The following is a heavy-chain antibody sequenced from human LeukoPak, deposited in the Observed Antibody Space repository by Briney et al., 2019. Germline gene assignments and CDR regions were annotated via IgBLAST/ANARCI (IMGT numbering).Heavy chain of an antibody. CDR2: IYTSGST. CDR1: GGSISSYY. CDR3: AGTSGYSYGYRLYYYGMDV. Sequence: SETLSLTCTVSGGSISSYYWSWIRQPAGKGLEWIGRIYTSGSTNYNPSLKSRVTMSVDTSKNPFSLKLSSVTAADTAVYYCAGTSGYSYGYRLYYYGMDVWGQGTTVTVSS. V-gene: IGHV4-4*07. D-gene: IGHD5-18*01. J-gene: IGHJ6*02.